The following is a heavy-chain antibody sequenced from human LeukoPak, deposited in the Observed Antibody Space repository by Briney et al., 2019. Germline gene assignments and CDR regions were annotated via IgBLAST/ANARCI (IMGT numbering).Heavy chain of an antibody. V-gene: IGHV3-74*01. D-gene: IGHD6-19*01. CDR3: ARGLAVAGSSWFDP. CDR2: INSDGSSR. J-gene: IGHJ5*02. CDR1: GFTFSSYW. Sequence: GGSLRLSCAASGFTFSSYWMHWVRQVPGKGLVWVSRINSDGSSRSYVDSVMGRFTISRDNAKNTLYLQLDSLRAEDTAVYYCARGLAVAGSSWFDPWGQGTVVTVSS.